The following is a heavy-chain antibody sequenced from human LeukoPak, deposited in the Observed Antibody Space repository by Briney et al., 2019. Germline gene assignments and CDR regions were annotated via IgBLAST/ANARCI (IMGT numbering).Heavy chain of an antibody. V-gene: IGHV3-33*01. CDR1: GFTFSSYG. CDR3: ARDFSLQLFDY. CDR2: IWSDGSYK. D-gene: IGHD5-24*01. Sequence: GRSLSLSCAASGFTFSSYGFHGVRQAPGKGLEWVAVIWSDGSYKYYADSVKGRFTISRDDSTNTLYLQMNSLRAEDTAVYYRARDFSLQLFDYWGQGTLVTVFS. J-gene: IGHJ4*02.